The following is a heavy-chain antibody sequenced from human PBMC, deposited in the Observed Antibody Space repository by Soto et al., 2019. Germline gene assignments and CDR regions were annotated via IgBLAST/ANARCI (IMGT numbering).Heavy chain of an antibody. Sequence: PGESLKISCKGSGYSFTSYWISWVRQMPGKGLEWMGRIDPSDSYTNYSPSFQGHVTISADKSISTAYLQWSSLKASDTAMYYCARHALGGDSSGWYGTPSVGAFDIWGQGTMVTRLL. J-gene: IGHJ3*02. CDR1: GYSFTSYW. CDR2: IDPSDSYT. V-gene: IGHV5-10-1*01. CDR3: ARHALGGDSSGWYGTPSVGAFDI. D-gene: IGHD6-19*01.